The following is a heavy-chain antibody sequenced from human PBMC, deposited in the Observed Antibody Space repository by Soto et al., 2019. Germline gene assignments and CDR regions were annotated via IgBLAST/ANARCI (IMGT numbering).Heavy chain of an antibody. D-gene: IGHD1-1*01. CDR1: GFTISGKKY. CDR3: ATWHEREHAYDV. Sequence: DVQLVESGGDLIQPGESLRLSCAAFGFTISGKKYVAWFRQAPGKGLEWVSALYDLDGSFYAASVKGRFTTSSDSSKTTVYLQMNDLRPDDTAVYYCATWHEREHAYDVWGQGTTVTVSS. J-gene: IGHJ3*01. CDR2: LYDLDGS. V-gene: IGHV3-53*01.